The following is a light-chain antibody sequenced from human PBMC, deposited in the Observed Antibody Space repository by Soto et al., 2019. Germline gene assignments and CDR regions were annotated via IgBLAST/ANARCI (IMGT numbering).Light chain of an antibody. CDR3: ASYAGGNQV. Sequence: QSVLTQPPSVSEAPRQRVTISCSGSSSNIGNNAVNWYQQLPGKAPKLLIYYDDLLPSGVSDRFSGSKSGTSASLAISGLQSEDEADYYCASYAGGNQVFGTGTKLTVL. CDR1: SSNIGNNA. J-gene: IGLJ1*01. CDR2: YDD. V-gene: IGLV1-36*01.